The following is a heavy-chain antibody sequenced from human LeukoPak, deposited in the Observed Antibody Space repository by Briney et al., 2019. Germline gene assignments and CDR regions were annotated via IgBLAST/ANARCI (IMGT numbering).Heavy chain of an antibody. CDR2: IYSGGTT. Sequence: GGSLRLSCAASGFTVSSNYMSWVRQAPGKGLEWVSVIYSGGTTYYADSVKGRFTISRDNSKNTLSPQMISLRAEDTAVYYCARERDRNFYGSGSYYLDAFDIWGQGTMVTVSS. CDR3: ARERDRNFYGSGSYYLDAFDI. D-gene: IGHD3-10*01. CDR1: GFTVSSNY. V-gene: IGHV3-53*01. J-gene: IGHJ3*02.